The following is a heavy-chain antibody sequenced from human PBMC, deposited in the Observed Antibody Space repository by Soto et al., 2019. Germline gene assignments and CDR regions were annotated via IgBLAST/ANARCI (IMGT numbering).Heavy chain of an antibody. CDR2: ISYDGSNK. Sequence: SCAASGFTFSSYGMHWVRQAPGKGLEWVAVISYDGSNKYYADSVKGRFTISRDNSKNTLYLQMNSLRAEDTAVYYCAKDGITMIPTPGYFDFWGQGAQVTVSS. D-gene: IGHD1-26*01. CDR3: AKDGITMIPTPGYFDF. CDR1: GFTFSSYG. V-gene: IGHV3-30*18. J-gene: IGHJ4*02.